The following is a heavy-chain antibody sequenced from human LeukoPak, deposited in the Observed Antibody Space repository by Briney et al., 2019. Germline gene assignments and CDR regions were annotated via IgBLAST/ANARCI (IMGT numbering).Heavy chain of an antibody. CDR1: GFTFSSIA. V-gene: IGHV3-23*01. CDR2: ISGSGGGT. CDR3: AKDLGRYRNNFFDY. D-gene: IGHD1-26*01. J-gene: IGHJ4*02. Sequence: GGSLRLSCAASGFTFSSIAMSWVRQAPDKGLGWVSTISGSGGGTYYADSVKGRFTISRDDSKNTLYLQMNSLRADDTAVYYCAKDLGRYRNNFFDYWGQGTLVTVSS.